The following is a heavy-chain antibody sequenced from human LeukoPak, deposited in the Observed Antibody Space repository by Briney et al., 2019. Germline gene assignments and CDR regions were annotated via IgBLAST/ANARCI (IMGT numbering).Heavy chain of an antibody. J-gene: IGHJ4*02. Sequence: GGSLRLSCTASGFTFSNYAMSWVRQAPRKGLEWVSTISGSGGSTYQADSVKGRFTISRDNSKNTLYLQMNSLRAEDTAVYYCAKTSYYDSSGYFDYWGRGTLVTVSS. D-gene: IGHD3-22*01. V-gene: IGHV3-23*01. CDR1: GFTFSNYA. CDR3: AKTSYYDSSGYFDY. CDR2: ISGSGGST.